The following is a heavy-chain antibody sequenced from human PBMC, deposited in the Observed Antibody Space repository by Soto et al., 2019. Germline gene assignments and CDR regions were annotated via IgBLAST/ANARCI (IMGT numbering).Heavy chain of an antibody. D-gene: IGHD3-22*01. J-gene: IGHJ3*02. Sequence: EVQLVESGGALVQPGGSLRLSCAASGFSFTNYWMNWVRQAPGKGLEWVANIKHDGTETYYVDSVKGRFTISRDNARNALYLYMNSLRADDTAVYYCAAAYYYDSSGYYYGDDALDIWGQGTMVTVSS. CDR1: GFSFTNYW. CDR2: IKHDGTET. CDR3: AAAYYYDSSGYYYGDDALDI. V-gene: IGHV3-7*03.